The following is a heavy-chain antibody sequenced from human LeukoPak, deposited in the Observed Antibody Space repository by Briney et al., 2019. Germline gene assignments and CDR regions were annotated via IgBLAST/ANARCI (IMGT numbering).Heavy chain of an antibody. Sequence: ASVTVSCKASGYTFTSYGISWVRQAPGQGLEWMGWISAYNGNTNYAQKFQGRVTMTTDTSTSTAYMELRSLRSDDTAVYYCARVGIVVVSEDYWGQGTLVTVSS. J-gene: IGHJ4*02. CDR3: ARVGIVVVSEDY. CDR2: ISAYNGNT. CDR1: GYTFTSYG. V-gene: IGHV1-18*01. D-gene: IGHD3-22*01.